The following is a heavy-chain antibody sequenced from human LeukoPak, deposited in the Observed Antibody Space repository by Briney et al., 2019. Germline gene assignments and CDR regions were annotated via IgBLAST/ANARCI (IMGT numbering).Heavy chain of an antibody. CDR3: ARFEYYDILTGYYNRGVDY. D-gene: IGHD3-9*01. CDR2: ISSSINYI. Sequence: GGCLRLSCAASGFSFSSYSMNWVRQAPREGLGWVSSISSSINYIYYADSVKGRFTISRDNAKNSLYLQMNSLRAEDTAVYYCARFEYYDILTGYYNRGVDYWGQGTLVTVSS. J-gene: IGHJ4*02. CDR1: GFSFSSYS. V-gene: IGHV3-21*01.